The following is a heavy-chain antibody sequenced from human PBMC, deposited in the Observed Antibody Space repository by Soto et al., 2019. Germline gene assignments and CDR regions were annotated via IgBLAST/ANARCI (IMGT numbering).Heavy chain of an antibody. CDR3: AKGDWGSSHKMSDWYFDL. J-gene: IGHJ2*01. CDR1: GFTFSSYA. Sequence: GGSLRLSCAASGFTFSSYAMSWVRQAPGKGLEWVSAISGSGGSTYYADSVKGRFTISRDNSKNTLYLQMNSLRAEDTAVYYCAKGDWGSSHKMSDWYFDLWGRGTLVTVSS. D-gene: IGHD7-27*01. CDR2: ISGSGGST. V-gene: IGHV3-23*01.